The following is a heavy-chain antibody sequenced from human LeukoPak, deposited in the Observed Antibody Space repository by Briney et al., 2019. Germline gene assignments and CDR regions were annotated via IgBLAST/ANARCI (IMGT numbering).Heavy chain of an antibody. J-gene: IGHJ5*02. CDR3: ARGGLLYDSSGYCDT. D-gene: IGHD3-22*01. V-gene: IGHV4-59*01. CDR1: GGSIKSNY. CDR2: IYYSGRT. Sequence: SGTLSLTCSVSGGSIKSNYWNWFRQTPGKGLEWIGDIYYSGRTTYNPSLKRRVTISVDTSKNEFSLEVRSVTAADTAVYYCARGGLLYDSSGYCDTWGQGTLLTVSS.